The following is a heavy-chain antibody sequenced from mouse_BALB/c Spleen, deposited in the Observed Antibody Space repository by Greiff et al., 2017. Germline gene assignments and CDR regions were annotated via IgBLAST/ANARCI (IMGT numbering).Heavy chain of an antibody. CDR1: GYSFTGYY. CDR2: INPYNGAT. CDR3: ARRGVTTRAMDY. Sequence: EVQLQESGPELVKPGASVKISCKASGYSFTGYYMHWVKQSHVKSLEWIGRINPYNGATSYNQNFKDKASLTVDKSSSTAYMELHSLTSEDSAVYYCARRGVTTRAMDYWGQGTSVTVSS. V-gene: IGHV1-31*01. D-gene: IGHD2-2*01. J-gene: IGHJ4*01.